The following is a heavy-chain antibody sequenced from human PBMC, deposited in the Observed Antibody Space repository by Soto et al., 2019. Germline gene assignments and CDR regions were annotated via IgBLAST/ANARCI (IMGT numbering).Heavy chain of an antibody. J-gene: IGHJ4*02. Sequence: KPSETLSLTCTVSGGSISSSSYYWGWIRQPPGKGLEWIGSIYYSGSTYYNPSLKSRVTISVDTSKNQFSLKLSSVTAADTAVYYCARHARGWLQFFDYWGQGTLVTVSS. D-gene: IGHD5-12*01. V-gene: IGHV4-39*01. CDR1: GGSISSSSYY. CDR2: IYYSGST. CDR3: ARHARGWLQFFDY.